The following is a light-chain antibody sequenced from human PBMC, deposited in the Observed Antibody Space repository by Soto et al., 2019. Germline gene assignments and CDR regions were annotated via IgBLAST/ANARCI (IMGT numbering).Light chain of an antibody. CDR3: SAYSRGSTLLL. CDR1: SGDVGAYDH. CDR2: GVS. V-gene: IGLV2-14*03. J-gene: IGLJ3*02. Sequence: QSVLTQPASVSGSPGQSITISCTGSSGDVGAYDHVSWYQQHPGKAPKLMMYGVSTRPSGVSTRFSGSKSGSTASLTISGLQAEDEADYYCSAYSRGSTLLLFGGGTKLTVL.